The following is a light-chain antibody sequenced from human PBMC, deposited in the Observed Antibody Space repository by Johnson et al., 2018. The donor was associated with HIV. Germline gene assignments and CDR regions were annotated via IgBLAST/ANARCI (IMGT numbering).Light chain of an antibody. CDR1: SSNIGNNY. J-gene: IGLJ1*01. V-gene: IGLV1-51*01. Sequence: QPALTQPPSVSAAPGQKVTISCSGSSSNIGNNYVSWYQQLPGTAPKLLIYDNNKRPSGIPDRFSGSKSGTSATLGITGLQTGDEADYYCGTWDSSLSAGRVFGTGTKVTVL. CDR3: GTWDSSLSAGRV. CDR2: DNN.